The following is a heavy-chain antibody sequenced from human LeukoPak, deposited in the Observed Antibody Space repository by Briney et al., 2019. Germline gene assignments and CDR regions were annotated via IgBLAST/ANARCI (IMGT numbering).Heavy chain of an antibody. CDR1: GYTFTGYS. V-gene: IGHV1-2*02. J-gene: IGHJ4*02. D-gene: IGHD2-2*01. CDR2: IIPNSGAT. Sequence: GASVKVSCRTSGYTFTGYSMHWVRQAPGQGLEWMGRIIPNSGATQFAQKFQGRVTMTRDTSVGSVFMDLSGLTSDDTAIYYCARDSEYCTSTNCFHPFDSWGQGTLVTVSS. CDR3: ARDSEYCTSTNCFHPFDS.